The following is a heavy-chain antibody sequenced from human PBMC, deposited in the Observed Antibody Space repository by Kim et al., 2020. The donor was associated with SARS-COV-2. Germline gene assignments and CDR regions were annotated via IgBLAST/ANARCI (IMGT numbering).Heavy chain of an antibody. D-gene: IGHD6-6*01. J-gene: IGHJ5*02. Sequence: GGSLRLSCAASGFSFSSYWMHWVRQVPGKGLVWVSRIDNDGTGTVYADSVKGRFTIARDNAKNTLYLQMNSLRVEDTAVYYCARDRPHNWFDPWGQGTLVTVSS. V-gene: IGHV3-74*01. CDR3: ARDRPHNWFDP. CDR2: IDNDGTGT. CDR1: GFSFSSYW.